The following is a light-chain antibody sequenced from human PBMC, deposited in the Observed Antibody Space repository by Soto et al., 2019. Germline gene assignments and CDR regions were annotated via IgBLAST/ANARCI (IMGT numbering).Light chain of an antibody. CDR1: SSDVGGYNY. CDR3: SSYTSSSTWV. J-gene: IGLJ3*02. CDR2: DVS. Sequence: QSALTQPASVSGSPGQSITISCTGTSSDVGGYNYVSWYQQHPGKAPKLMIYDVSTRPSGVSNRFSGSKSVNTASLTISGLQAEDEADYYCSSYTSSSTWVFGGGTKVTVL. V-gene: IGLV2-14*01.